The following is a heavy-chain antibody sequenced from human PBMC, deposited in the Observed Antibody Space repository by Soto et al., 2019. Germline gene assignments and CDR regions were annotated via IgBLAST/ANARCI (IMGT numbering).Heavy chain of an antibody. V-gene: IGHV3-30-3*01. D-gene: IGHD1-1*01. CDR1: GFTFSSYA. Sequence: QVQLVESGGGVVQPGRSLRLSCAASGFTFSSYAMHWVRQAPGKGLEWVAVISYDGSNKYYADSVKGRFTISGDNSKNTLYLQMNSLRAEDTAVYYCATAKTGTDYYYGMDVWGQGTTVTVSS. J-gene: IGHJ6*02. CDR3: ATAKTGTDYYYGMDV. CDR2: ISYDGSNK.